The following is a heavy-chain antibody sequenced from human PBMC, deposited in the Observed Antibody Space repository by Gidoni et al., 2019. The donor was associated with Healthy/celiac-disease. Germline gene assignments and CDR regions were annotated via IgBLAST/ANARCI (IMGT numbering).Heavy chain of an antibody. CDR3: TTDYCSSTSCYTDYYYGMDV. CDR2: IKSKTDGGTT. V-gene: IGHV3-15*01. J-gene: IGHJ6*02. Sequence: EVQLVESGGGLVKPGGSLRLPFAASGFTFSTAWMSWVRQAPGKGLEWVGRIKSKTDGGTTDYAAPVKGRFTISRDESKNTLYLQMNSLKTEDTAVYYCTTDYCSSTSCYTDYYYGMDVWGQGTTVTVSS. CDR1: GFTFSTAW. D-gene: IGHD2-2*02.